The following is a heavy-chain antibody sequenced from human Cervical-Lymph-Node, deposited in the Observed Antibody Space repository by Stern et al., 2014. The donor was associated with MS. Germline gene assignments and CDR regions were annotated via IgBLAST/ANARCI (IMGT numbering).Heavy chain of an antibody. CDR2: ISGYNGDT. J-gene: IGHJ5*02. CDR3: ASGSLEGFDP. V-gene: IGHV1-18*01. CDR1: CYTFTTLG. Sequence: VQLVESGAEVKKPGASVKVSCKASCYTFTTLGISCVRQAPGKGLEWMGLISGYNGDTSYAQKFQGRFTLTIDTSTSTAYMELRSLTSDDTAAYYCASGSLEGFDPWGQGTLVTVAS. D-gene: IGHD5-24*01.